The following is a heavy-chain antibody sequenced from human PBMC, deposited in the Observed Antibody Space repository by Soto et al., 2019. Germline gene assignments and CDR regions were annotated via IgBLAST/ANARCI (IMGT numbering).Heavy chain of an antibody. CDR3: ARRIVGASSGTHSFDY. D-gene: IGHD1-26*01. CDR1: GFTFSSYA. V-gene: IGHV3-23*01. CDR2: ISVSGGGT. Sequence: EVQLLESGGALVQPGGSLTLSCAASGFTFSSYAMSWVRQAPGKGLEWVSAISVSGGGTLYAESVRGRFIISRDNSKSSLSLELNRLRAEDTAVYHCARRIVGASSGTHSFDYWGQGTLVTVSS. J-gene: IGHJ4*02.